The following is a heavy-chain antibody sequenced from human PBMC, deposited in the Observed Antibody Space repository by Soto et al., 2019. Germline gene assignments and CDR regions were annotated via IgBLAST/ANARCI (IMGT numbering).Heavy chain of an antibody. Sequence: PSETLSLTCTVSGGSISSYYWSWIRQPPGKGLEWIGYIYYSGSTNYNPSLKSRVTISVDTSKNQFSLKLSSVTAADTAVYYCARSEYSGYQYWGQGTLVTAPQ. CDR1: GGSISSYY. V-gene: IGHV4-59*01. J-gene: IGHJ4*02. CDR2: IYYSGST. CDR3: ARSEYSGYQY. D-gene: IGHD5-12*01.